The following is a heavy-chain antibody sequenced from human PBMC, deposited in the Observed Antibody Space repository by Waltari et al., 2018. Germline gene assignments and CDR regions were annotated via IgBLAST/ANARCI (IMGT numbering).Heavy chain of an antibody. CDR1: GGSFSGYY. CDR2: INHSGST. D-gene: IGHD6-13*01. CDR3: ARGHFWHSSSWP. V-gene: IGHV4-34*01. J-gene: IGHJ4*02. Sequence: QVQLQQWGAGLLKPSETLSLTCAVYGGSFSGYYWSWPRQPQGTGLEWIGEINHSGSTNYNPSLKSRVTISVDTSKNQFSLKLSSVTAADTAVYYCARGHFWHSSSWPWGQGTLVTVSS.